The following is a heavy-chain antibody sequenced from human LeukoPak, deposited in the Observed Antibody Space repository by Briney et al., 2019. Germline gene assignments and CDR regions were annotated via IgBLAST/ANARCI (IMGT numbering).Heavy chain of an antibody. CDR1: GYTFTGYY. CDR2: INPNSGGT. V-gene: IGHV1-2*02. CDR3: ARDLSPYGSGSSETGY. D-gene: IGHD3-10*01. J-gene: IGHJ4*02. Sequence: WASVKVSCKASGYTFTGYYMHWVRQAPGQGLEWMGWINPNSGGTNYAQKFQGRVTMTRDTSISTAYMELSRLRSDDTAVYYCARDLSPYGSGSSETGYWGQGTLVTVSS.